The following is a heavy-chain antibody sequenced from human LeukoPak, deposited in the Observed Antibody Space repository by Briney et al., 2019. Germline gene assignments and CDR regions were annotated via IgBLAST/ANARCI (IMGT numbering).Heavy chain of an antibody. Sequence: GESLKISCKTSGYSFTNYWIGWVRQMPGKGLEYMGIIFPGDFDTRYSPSFQGQVTISADKSITTAYLQWNSLKPSDTAIYYCARRSCTSTTCSHFDYWGRGTLVTVSS. V-gene: IGHV5-51*01. CDR3: ARRSCTSTTCSHFDY. CDR1: GYSFTNYW. D-gene: IGHD2-2*01. J-gene: IGHJ4*02. CDR2: IFPGDFDT.